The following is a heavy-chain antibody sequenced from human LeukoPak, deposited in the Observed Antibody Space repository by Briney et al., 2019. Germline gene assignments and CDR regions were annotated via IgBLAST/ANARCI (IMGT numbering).Heavy chain of an antibody. CDR2: ISGSGGST. J-gene: IGHJ6*03. Sequence: GGSLRLSCAASGSTFTFYAMSWVRQAPGKGLEWVSVISGSGGSTYYADSVKGRFTISRDNSKNTLYLQMDSLRAEDTAVYYRAKWDGDLYYYYYMDVWGKGTTVTVSS. CDR1: GSTFTFYA. D-gene: IGHD4-17*01. V-gene: IGHV3-23*01. CDR3: AKWDGDLYYYYYMDV.